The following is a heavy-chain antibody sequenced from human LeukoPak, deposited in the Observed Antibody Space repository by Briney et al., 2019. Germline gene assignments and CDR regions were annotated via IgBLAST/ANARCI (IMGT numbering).Heavy chain of an antibody. CDR2: VYYSDKT. Sequence: KSSETLSLTCTVSNDSFSNYYWTWIRQSPGKALEWIGYVYYSDKTHYNPSLKSRVIISVDTSQNQFSLRLSSVTAADTAVYYCARASMRRRDEYNRHYEIDYWGQGTLVTVSS. CDR1: NDSFSNYY. CDR3: ARASMRRRDEYNRHYEIDY. D-gene: IGHD5-24*01. V-gene: IGHV4-59*01. J-gene: IGHJ4*02.